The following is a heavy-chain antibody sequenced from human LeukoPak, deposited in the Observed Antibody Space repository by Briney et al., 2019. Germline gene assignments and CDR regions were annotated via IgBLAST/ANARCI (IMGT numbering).Heavy chain of an antibody. Sequence: SETLSLTCAVYGGSFSGYYWSWIRQPPGKGLEWIGEINHSGSTNYNPSLKSRVTISVDTSKNQFSLKLSSVTAADTAVNYCARPRQKYSYGTSFDYWGQGTLVTVSS. D-gene: IGHD5-18*01. CDR1: GGSFSGYY. CDR3: ARPRQKYSYGTSFDY. V-gene: IGHV4-34*01. J-gene: IGHJ4*02. CDR2: INHSGST.